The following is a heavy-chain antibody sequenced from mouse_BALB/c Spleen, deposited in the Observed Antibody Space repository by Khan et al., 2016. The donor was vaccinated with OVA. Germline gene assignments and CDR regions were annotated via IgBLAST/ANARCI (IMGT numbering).Heavy chain of an antibody. V-gene: IGHV1-7*01. CDR3: KRDRIDY. J-gene: IGHJ2*01. CDR2: INPTSGYT. CDR1: GYTFTTYW. Sequence: QVQLKESGAELAKPGASVKMSCKASGYTFTTYWMHWVKQRPGQGLEWIGYINPTSGYTDYNDKFKDRATLSADKSSSTAYMQLNSLTSEDSAVXYCKRDRIDYWGQGTTLTVSS.